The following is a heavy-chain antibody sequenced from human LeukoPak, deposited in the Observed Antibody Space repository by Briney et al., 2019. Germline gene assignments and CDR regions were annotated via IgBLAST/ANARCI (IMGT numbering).Heavy chain of an antibody. D-gene: IGHD2-2*02. CDR2: ISYDGSNK. Sequence: GRSLRLSCAASGFTFGSYAMHWVRQAPGKGLEWVAVISYDGSNKYYADSVKGRFTISRDNSKNTLYLQMNSLRAEDTAVYYCARDHQGGYCSSTSCYKGFDPWGQGTLVTVSS. J-gene: IGHJ5*02. CDR3: ARDHQGGYCSSTSCYKGFDP. V-gene: IGHV3-30-3*01. CDR1: GFTFGSYA.